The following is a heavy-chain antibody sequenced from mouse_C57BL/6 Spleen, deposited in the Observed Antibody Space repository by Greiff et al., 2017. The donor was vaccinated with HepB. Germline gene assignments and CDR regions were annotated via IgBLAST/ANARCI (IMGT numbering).Heavy chain of an antibody. Sequence: QVQLQQSGAELARPGASVKLSCKASGYTFTSYGMSWVKQRTGQGLEWIGEIYPRSGNTYYNEKFKGKATLTADKSSSTAYMELRSLTSEDSAVYFCARTYYYGSSYRYYAMDYWGQGTSVTVSS. V-gene: IGHV1-81*01. CDR2: IYPRSGNT. D-gene: IGHD1-1*01. J-gene: IGHJ4*01. CDR3: ARTYYYGSSYRYYAMDY. CDR1: GYTFTSYG.